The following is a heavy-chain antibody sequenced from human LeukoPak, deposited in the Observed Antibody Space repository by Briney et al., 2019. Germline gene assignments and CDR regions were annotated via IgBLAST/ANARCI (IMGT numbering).Heavy chain of an antibody. CDR3: ARVTVGATADYFDS. D-gene: IGHD1-26*01. J-gene: IGHJ4*02. Sequence: TGESLRLSCAASGFTFSTYSMSWVRQAPGKGLEWISYISGGSGTIYFADSVKGRFTISRDNARNSLYLQLNSLRAEDTAVYFCARVTVGATADYFDSWGQGTLVTVSS. V-gene: IGHV3-48*01. CDR2: ISGGSGTI. CDR1: GFTFSTYS.